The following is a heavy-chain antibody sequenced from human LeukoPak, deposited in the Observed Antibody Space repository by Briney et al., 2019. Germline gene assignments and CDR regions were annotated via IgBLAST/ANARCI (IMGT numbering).Heavy chain of an antibody. D-gene: IGHD1-26*01. CDR2: ISSSSSYI. Sequence: RGSLRLSCAASGFTFSSYSMNWVRQAPGKGLEWVSSISSSSSYIYYADSVKGRFTISRDNAKNSLYLQMNSLRAEDTAVYYCAREGAKHAFDIWGQGPVLRVSS. CDR1: GFTFSSYS. V-gene: IGHV3-21*01. CDR3: AREGAKHAFDI. J-gene: IGHJ3*02.